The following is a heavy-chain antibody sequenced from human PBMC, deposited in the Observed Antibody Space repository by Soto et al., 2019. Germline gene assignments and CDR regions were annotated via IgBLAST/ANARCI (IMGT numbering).Heavy chain of an antibody. CDR1: GFSLTTRGMT. Sequence: SCPTLVNPTQTLTLTCTVSGFSLTTRGMTVGWIRQPPGKAPEWLALGYEYSPSLQDRIAVTKDTSENQAVLTMTNMDPVDTATYYCTLRHDSSRGPIYWGQGILVTVSS. V-gene: IGHV2-5*01. CDR3: TLRHDSSRGPIY. CDR2: GYE. J-gene: IGHJ4*02. D-gene: IGHD2-2*01.